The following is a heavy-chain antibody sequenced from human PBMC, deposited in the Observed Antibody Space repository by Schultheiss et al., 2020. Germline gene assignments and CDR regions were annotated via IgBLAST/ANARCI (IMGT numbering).Heavy chain of an antibody. Sequence: SVKVSCKASGFTFTSSAVQWVRQARGQRLEWIGWIVVGSGNTNYAQKLQGRVTMTTDTSTSTAYMELRSLRSDDTAVYYCARNIAAAGISGYYYYMDVWGKGTTVTVS. J-gene: IGHJ6*03. CDR3: ARNIAAAGISGYYYYMDV. CDR2: IVVGSGNT. V-gene: IGHV1-58*01. CDR1: GFTFTSSA. D-gene: IGHD6-13*01.